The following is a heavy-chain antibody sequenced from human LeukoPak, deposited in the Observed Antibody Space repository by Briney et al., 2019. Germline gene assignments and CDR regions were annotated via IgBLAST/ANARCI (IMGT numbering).Heavy chain of an antibody. CDR2: ISWNSGSI. J-gene: IGHJ6*02. Sequence: GRSLRLSCAASGFTFDDYAMHWVRQAPGKGLEWVSGISWNSGSIGYADSVKGRFTISRDNSKNTLYLQMNSLRAEDTAVYYCAKAGDCSSTSCYTAAYYYYYYGMDVWGQGTTVTVSS. CDR3: AKAGDCSSTSCYTAAYYYYYYGMDV. D-gene: IGHD2-2*02. CDR1: GFTFDDYA. V-gene: IGHV3-9*01.